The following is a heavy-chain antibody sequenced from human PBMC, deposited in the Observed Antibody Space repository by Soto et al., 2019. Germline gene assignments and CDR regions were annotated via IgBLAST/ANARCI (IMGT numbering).Heavy chain of an antibody. CDR1: GFTFSSYA. J-gene: IGHJ3*02. D-gene: IGHD3-22*01. CDR3: ARDTYYYDSSGYYSWAAFDI. CDR2: ISYDGSNK. Sequence: GGSLRLSCAASGFTFSSYAMHWVRQAPGKGLEWVAVISYDGSNKYYADSVKGRFTISRDNSKNTLYLQMNSLRAEDTAVYYCARDTYYYDSSGYYSWAAFDIWGQGTMVTVSS. V-gene: IGHV3-30-3*01.